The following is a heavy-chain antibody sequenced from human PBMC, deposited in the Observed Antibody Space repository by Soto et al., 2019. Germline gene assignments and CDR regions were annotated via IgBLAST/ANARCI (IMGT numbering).Heavy chain of an antibody. CDR1: GGSFSDYY. CDR2: INHSGST. D-gene: IGHD3-3*01. Sequence: QVQLQQWGAGLLKPSETLSLTCAVYGGSFSDYYWSWIRQPPGKGLERIGEINHSGSTNYNQPLKSRVTISVYTAKNQFALKLSSVTAADTAVYYCERNGSYYDFWSGYYFGGGMDVWGQGTTVTVSS. J-gene: IGHJ6*02. CDR3: ERNGSYYDFWSGYYFGGGMDV. V-gene: IGHV4-34*01.